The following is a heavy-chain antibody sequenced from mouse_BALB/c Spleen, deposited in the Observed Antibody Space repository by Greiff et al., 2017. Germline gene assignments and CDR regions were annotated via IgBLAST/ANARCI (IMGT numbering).Heavy chain of an antibody. J-gene: IGHJ2*01. CDR2: ISSGGSYT. CDR1: GFTFSSYG. CDR3: ARPITTATGYFDY. D-gene: IGHD1-2*01. V-gene: IGHV5-6*01. Sequence: EVKVVESGGDLVKPGGSLKLSCAASGFTFSSYGMSWVRQTPDKRLEWVATISSGGSYTYYPDSVKGRFTISRDNAKNTLYLQMSSLKSEDTAMYYCARPITTATGYFDYWGQGTTLTVSS.